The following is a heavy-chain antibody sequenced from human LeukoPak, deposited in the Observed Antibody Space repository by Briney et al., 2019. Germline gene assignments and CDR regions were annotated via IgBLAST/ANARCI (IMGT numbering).Heavy chain of an antibody. J-gene: IGHJ2*01. V-gene: IGHV4-39*01. CDR1: GGSISSSSYY. CDR2: IYYSGST. Sequence: SETPSLTCTVSGGSISSSSYYWGWIRQPPGKGLEWIGSIYYSGSTYYNPSLKSRVTISVDTSKNQFSLKLSSVTAADTAVYYCARNPLVLNWYFDLWGRGTLVTVSS. CDR3: ARNPLVLNWYFDL.